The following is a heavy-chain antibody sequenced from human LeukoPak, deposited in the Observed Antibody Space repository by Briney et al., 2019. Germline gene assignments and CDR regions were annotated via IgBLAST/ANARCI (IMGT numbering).Heavy chain of an antibody. Sequence: GGSLRLSCAASGFTFSSYSMNWVRQAPGKGLEWVSSISSSSYIYYADSVKGRFTISRDNAKNSPYLQMNSLRVEDTAVYYCAREGTGSYMDVWGKGTTVTVSS. D-gene: IGHD1/OR15-1a*01. CDR2: ISSSSYI. V-gene: IGHV3-21*01. CDR1: GFTFSSYS. J-gene: IGHJ6*03. CDR3: AREGTGSYMDV.